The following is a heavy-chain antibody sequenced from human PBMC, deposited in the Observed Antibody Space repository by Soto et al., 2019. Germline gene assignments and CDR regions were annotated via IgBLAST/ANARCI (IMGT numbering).Heavy chain of an antibody. J-gene: IGHJ5*02. Sequence: TLSLSCAVSGGSISSGGFGWSWILQPPGKGLEWIXYXYXXXTXYXXXSXXXXVTISVDRSKNQFSLKLSSVTAADTAVYYCARDSRYSSSWYGFDPWGQGTLLTVSS. CDR1: GGSISSGGFG. D-gene: IGHD6-13*01. CDR3: ARDSRYSSSWYGFDP. CDR2: XYXXXTX. V-gene: IGHV4-30-2*01.